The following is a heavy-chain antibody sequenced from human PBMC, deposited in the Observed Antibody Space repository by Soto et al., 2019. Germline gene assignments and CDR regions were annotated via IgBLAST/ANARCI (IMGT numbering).Heavy chain of an antibody. CDR1: GYTFTSYD. V-gene: IGHV1-8*01. D-gene: IGHD6-13*01. CDR3: ARGIFHSSSWYSNYYMDV. Sequence: QVQLVQSGAEVKKPGASVKVSCKASGYTFTSYDINWVRQATGQGLEWMGWMNPNSGNTGYAQKFQGRVTMTRNTSISTAYMELSSLRSEDTAVYYCARGIFHSSSWYSNYYMDVWGKGTTVTVSS. J-gene: IGHJ6*03. CDR2: MNPNSGNT.